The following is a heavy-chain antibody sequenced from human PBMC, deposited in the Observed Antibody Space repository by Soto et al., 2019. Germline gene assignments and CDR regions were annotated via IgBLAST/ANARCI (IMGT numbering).Heavy chain of an antibody. Sequence: QVQLVESGGGVVQPGASLRVSCVGSGFTFRSYVIHWVRQAPGKGLEWVALTSYDGSDQYYGDSVRGRFTISRDNSRNTVDLQMDSLSLENTALYYCARWGTTGGLDVWGQGTLVSVSS. CDR1: GFTFRSYV. V-gene: IGHV3-30*19. J-gene: IGHJ1*01. CDR3: ARWGTTGGLDV. CDR2: TSYDGSDQ. D-gene: IGHD3-16*01.